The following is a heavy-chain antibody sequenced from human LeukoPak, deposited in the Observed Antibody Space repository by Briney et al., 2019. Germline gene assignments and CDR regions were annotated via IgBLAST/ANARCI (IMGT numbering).Heavy chain of an antibody. CDR1: GGSISSSSYY. D-gene: IGHD2-8*01. J-gene: IGHJ5*02. V-gene: IGHV4-61*01. CDR3: ARGMGGNWFDP. CDR2: IYYSENT. Sequence: SSETLSLTCTVSGGSISSSSYYWSWIRLPPGKGLEWIVYIYYSENTNYNPSLKRRVTISVDTSKNQFSLKLSSVTAADTAMYYCARGMGGNWFDPWGQGTLVTVSS.